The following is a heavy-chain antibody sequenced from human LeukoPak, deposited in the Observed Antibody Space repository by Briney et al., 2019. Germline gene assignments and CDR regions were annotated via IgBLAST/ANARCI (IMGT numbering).Heavy chain of an antibody. J-gene: IGHJ4*02. CDR3: ARGDPTVTTKPNLDY. V-gene: IGHV3-33*01. Sequence: PGRSLRLSCAASGFSFSNYDMHWVRQAPGKGLEWVAVIWYDGSNKYYADSVKGRFTISRDNSKNTLYLQMNSLRVEDTAVYYCARGDPTVTTKPNLDYWGQGTLVTVSS. D-gene: IGHD4-17*01. CDR1: GFSFSNYD. CDR2: IWYDGSNK.